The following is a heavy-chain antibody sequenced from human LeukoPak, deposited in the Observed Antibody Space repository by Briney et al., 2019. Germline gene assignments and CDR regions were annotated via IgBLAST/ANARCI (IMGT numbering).Heavy chain of an antibody. V-gene: IGHV3-7*01. D-gene: IGHD2-2*01. CDR2: IKQDGSEK. CDR3: ARDLIVVVPAAFDY. J-gene: IGHJ4*02. CDR1: GFTFSSYW. Sequence: GGSLRLSCAASGFTFSSYWMSWVRPAPGKGLEWVANIKQDGSEKQYVDSVKGRFTISRDNAKNSLYLQMNSLRAEDTAVYYCARDLIVVVPAAFDYWRQGTLVTVPS.